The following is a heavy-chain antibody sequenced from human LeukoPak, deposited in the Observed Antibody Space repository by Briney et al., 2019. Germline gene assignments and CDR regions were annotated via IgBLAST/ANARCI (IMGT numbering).Heavy chain of an antibody. CDR1: GYTFSRYY. CDR3: LRVVGDISGNYFDY. CDR2: INPKSGGT. V-gene: IGHV1-2*02. J-gene: IGHJ4*02. Sequence: ASVKVSCKASGYTFSRYYMYWVRQAPGQGPECMGWINPKSGGTNYTQKFQGRVTMTRDTPISTAYLEVSRLRSDDTAVYYCLRVVGDISGNYFDYWGQGTLVTVSS. D-gene: IGHD3-10*01.